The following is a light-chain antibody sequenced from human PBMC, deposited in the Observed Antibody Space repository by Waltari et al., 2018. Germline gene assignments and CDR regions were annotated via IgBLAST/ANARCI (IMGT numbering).Light chain of an antibody. V-gene: IGKV1-33*01. Sequence: DILMTQSPSSLSVSVGDRVTITCQASQGIVYFLNWYQHKPGKAPKLLIYDASNLETGVPSRFSGSGSGTDFTFTITSLQPEDIATYYCQQYHNFPLTFGQGTRLEIK. CDR1: QGIVYF. J-gene: IGKJ5*01. CDR3: QQYHNFPLT. CDR2: DAS.